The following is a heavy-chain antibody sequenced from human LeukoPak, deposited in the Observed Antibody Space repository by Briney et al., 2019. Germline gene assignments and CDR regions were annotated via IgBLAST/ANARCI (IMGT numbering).Heavy chain of an antibody. CDR3: ASRGHVGSGTYSPYDY. V-gene: IGHV3-23*01. CDR1: GFAFSNFA. CDR2: ISGSGSRT. J-gene: IGHJ4*02. Sequence: GGSLRLSCAASGFAFSNFAMSWVRQAPGKGLEWVSVISGSGSRTYYADSVKGRFTISRDNSRNTIYLQMTSLRAEDTAVYYCASRGHVGSGTYSPYDYWGQGTLVSVSS. D-gene: IGHD3-10*01.